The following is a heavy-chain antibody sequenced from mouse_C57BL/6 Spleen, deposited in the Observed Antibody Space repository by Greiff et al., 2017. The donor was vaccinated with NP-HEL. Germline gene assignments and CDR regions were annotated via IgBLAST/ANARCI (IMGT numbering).Heavy chain of an antibody. V-gene: IGHV1-78*01. CDR3: ARAVNYVDYWFAY. CDR1: GYTFTDHT. J-gene: IGHJ3*01. D-gene: IGHD2-13*01. Sequence: VQLQQSDAELVKPGASVKISCKVSGYTFTDHTMHWMKQRPEQGLEWIGYIYPRDGSTKYNEKFKGKATLTADKSSSTAYMQLNSLTSEDSAVYYWARAVNYVDYWFAYWGQGTLVTVSA. CDR2: IYPRDGST.